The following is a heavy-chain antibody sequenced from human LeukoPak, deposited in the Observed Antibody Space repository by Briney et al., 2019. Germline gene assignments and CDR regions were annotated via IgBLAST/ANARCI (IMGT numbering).Heavy chain of an antibody. CDR3: ARLEMATIHYYFDY. CDR2: INPNSGGT. V-gene: IGHV1-2*02. D-gene: IGHD5-24*01. CDR1: GYTFTGYY. J-gene: IGHJ4*02. Sequence: EASVNVSCKASGYTFTGYYMHWVRQAPGQGLEWMGWINPNSGGTNYAQKFQGRVTMTRDTSISTAYMELSRLRSDDTAVYYCARLEMATIHYYFDYWGQGTLVTVSS.